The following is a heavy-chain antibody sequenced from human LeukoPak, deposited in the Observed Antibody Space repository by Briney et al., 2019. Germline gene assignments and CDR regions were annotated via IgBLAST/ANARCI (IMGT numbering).Heavy chain of an antibody. Sequence: PGGSLRLSCAASGFTFSSYSMNWVRQAPGKWLEWVSSISSSSSYIYYGDSVKGRFTIARDTAKNSLYLQMNSLRAEDTAVYYCAPTSGWLQPFDYWGQGTLATVSS. CDR3: APTSGWLQPFDY. CDR1: GFTFSSYS. CDR2: ISSSSSYI. D-gene: IGHD5-18*01. J-gene: IGHJ4*02. V-gene: IGHV3-21*01.